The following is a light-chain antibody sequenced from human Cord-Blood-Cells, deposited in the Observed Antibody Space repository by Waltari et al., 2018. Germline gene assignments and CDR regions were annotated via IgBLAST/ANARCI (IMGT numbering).Light chain of an antibody. J-gene: IGLJ3*02. CDR2: DTS. CDR1: TGAVPSGHY. CDR3: LLSYSGARFWV. Sequence: QAVVTQEPSLTVSPGGTVTLTCGSSTGAVPSGHYPYWFQQKPGQAPRPLLYDTSNKHAWTPARFSGSLLGGKAALALSGAQPEDEAEYYCLLSYSGARFWVFGGGTKLTVL. V-gene: IGLV7-46*01.